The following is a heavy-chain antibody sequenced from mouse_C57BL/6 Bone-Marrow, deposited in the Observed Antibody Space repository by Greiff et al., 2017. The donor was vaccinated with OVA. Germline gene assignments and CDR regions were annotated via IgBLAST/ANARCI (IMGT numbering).Heavy chain of an antibody. V-gene: IGHV5-6*01. CDR3: ARHDGNSAWFAY. CDR1: GFTFSSYG. Sequence: EVQLQESGGDLVKPGGSLKLSCAASGFTFSSYGMSWVRQTPDKRLEWVATISSGGSYTYYPDSVKGRFTISRDNAKNTMYLQMSSLKSEDTAMDYCARHDGNSAWFAYWGQGTLVTVSA. J-gene: IGHJ3*01. CDR2: ISSGGSYT. D-gene: IGHD2-1*01.